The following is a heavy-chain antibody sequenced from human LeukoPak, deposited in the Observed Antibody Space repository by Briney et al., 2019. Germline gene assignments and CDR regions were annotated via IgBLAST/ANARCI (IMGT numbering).Heavy chain of an antibody. Sequence: SETLSLTCTVSGGSISSYYWSWIRQPPGKGLEWIGYIYYSGSTNYNPSLKSRVTISVDTSKNQFSLKLSSVTAADTAVYYCARHGKGQLERLYYYYYYMDVWGKGTTVTVSS. V-gene: IGHV4-59*01. D-gene: IGHD1-1*01. CDR3: ARHGKGQLERLYYYYYYMDV. CDR2: IYYSGST. J-gene: IGHJ6*03. CDR1: GGSISSYY.